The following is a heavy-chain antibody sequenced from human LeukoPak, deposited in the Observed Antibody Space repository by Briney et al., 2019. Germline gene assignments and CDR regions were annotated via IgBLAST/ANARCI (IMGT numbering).Heavy chain of an antibody. CDR2: ISSSDSNI. J-gene: IGHJ4*02. CDR1: GFTFSDYY. V-gene: IGHV3-11*01. CDR3: ARGGQPVGATIDY. D-gene: IGHD1-26*01. Sequence: PGGSLRLSCAASGFTFSDYYMTWIRQAPGKGLEWISYISSSDSNIYYADSVKGRFTISRDNAKNSLYLQMNGLRAEDTAVYYCARGGQPVGATIDYWGQGTLVTVSS.